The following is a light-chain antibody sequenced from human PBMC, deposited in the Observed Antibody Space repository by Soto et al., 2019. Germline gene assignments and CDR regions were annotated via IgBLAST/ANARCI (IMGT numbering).Light chain of an antibody. Sequence: QSALTQPPSVSGSPGQSVTISCTGTSSDVGSYNRVSWYQQPPGTAPKLMIYEVSNRPSGVPDRFSGSKSGNTAPLTISGLQAEDEADYYCSSYTSSSIYVFGTGTKVTVL. J-gene: IGLJ1*01. CDR3: SSYTSSSIYV. CDR1: SSDVGSYNR. CDR2: EVS. V-gene: IGLV2-18*02.